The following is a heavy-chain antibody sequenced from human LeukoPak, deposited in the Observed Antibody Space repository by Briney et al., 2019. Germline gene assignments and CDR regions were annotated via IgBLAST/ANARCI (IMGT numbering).Heavy chain of an antibody. V-gene: IGHV3-11*05. CDR2: ISSSGTYK. J-gene: IGHJ6*02. CDR3: AKGENYFYYSGMDV. CDR1: GFTFSDYY. Sequence: GGSLRLSCAASGFTFSDYYMRWIRQAPGKGLEWVSSISSSGTYKYYADSVKGRFTISRDNAKNSLYLQMNSLRAEDTAVYFCAKGENYFYYSGMDVWGQGTTVTVSS.